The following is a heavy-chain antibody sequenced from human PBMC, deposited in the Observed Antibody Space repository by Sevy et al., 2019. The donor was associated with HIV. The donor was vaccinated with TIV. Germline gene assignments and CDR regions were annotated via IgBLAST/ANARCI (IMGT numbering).Heavy chain of an antibody. V-gene: IGHV3-23*01. D-gene: IGHD1-26*01. CDR3: AKHISGSYYDY. CDR1: GFTFSTYA. J-gene: IGHJ4*02. CDR2: ISGSGGST. Sequence: GGSLRLSCAASGFTFSTYAMSWVRQAPGKGLEWVSSISGSGGSTYYADSVKARFTISRDNSKNTLYLQMNSLRAEDTAVYYCAKHISGSYYDYWGQGTLVTVSS.